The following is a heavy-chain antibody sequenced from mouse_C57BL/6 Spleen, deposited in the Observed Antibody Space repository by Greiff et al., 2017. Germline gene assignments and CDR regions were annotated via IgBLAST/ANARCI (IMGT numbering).Heavy chain of an antibody. D-gene: IGHD2-1*01. Sequence: VHVKQSGPELVKPGASVKISCKASGYSFTDYNMNWVKQSNGKSLEWIGVINPNYGTTSYNQKFKGKATLTVDQSSSTAYMQLNSLTSEDSAVYYCARGAPPYGNYVDYAMDYWGQGTSVTVSS. CDR2: INPNYGTT. CDR1: GYSFTDYN. V-gene: IGHV1-39*01. CDR3: ARGAPPYGNYVDYAMDY. J-gene: IGHJ4*01.